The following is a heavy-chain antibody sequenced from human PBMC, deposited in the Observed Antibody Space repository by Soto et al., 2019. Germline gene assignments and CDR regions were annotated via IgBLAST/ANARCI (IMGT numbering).Heavy chain of an antibody. CDR3: ARDQGSIAARLGYYYGMDV. J-gene: IGHJ6*02. CDR2: IYHSGST. D-gene: IGHD6-6*01. Sequence: SETLSLTCAVSGGSISSSNWWSWVRQPPGKGLEWIGEIYHSGSTNYNPSLKSRVTISVDKSKNQFSLKLSSVTAADTAVYYCARDQGSIAARLGYYYGMDVWGQGTTVTVSS. V-gene: IGHV4-4*02. CDR1: GGSISSSNW.